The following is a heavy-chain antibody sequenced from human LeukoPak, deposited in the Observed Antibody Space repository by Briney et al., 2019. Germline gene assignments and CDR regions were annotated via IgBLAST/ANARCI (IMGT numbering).Heavy chain of an antibody. CDR2: INDDTP. CDR1: EFTFSSYE. Sequence: GGSLRLSCAASEFTFSSYEMNWVRQAPGKGLEWVSAINDDTPYYTDSVKGRFTVSRDNSMHTLYLHLNSLRAEDTAIYYCAKEHDLWHEEGNWFDTWGQGVLVTVSS. V-gene: IGHV3-23*01. J-gene: IGHJ5*02. CDR3: AKEHDLWHEEGNWFDT. D-gene: IGHD3-3*01.